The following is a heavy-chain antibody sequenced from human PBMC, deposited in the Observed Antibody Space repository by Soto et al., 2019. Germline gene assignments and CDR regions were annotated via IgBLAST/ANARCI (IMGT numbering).Heavy chain of an antibody. CDR1: GFTVSNNY. Sequence: EEQLVESGGDLVQPGGSVRLSCAASGFTVSNNYMSWVRQAPGKGLEWVSLIYSGGSTYYADSVKGRFTISRDSSKNTLYLQMNSLRAEDTAMYYCAAYSHKGYWGQGTLVTVSS. CDR3: AAYSHKGY. V-gene: IGHV3-66*01. D-gene: IGHD3-16*01. CDR2: IYSGGST. J-gene: IGHJ4*02.